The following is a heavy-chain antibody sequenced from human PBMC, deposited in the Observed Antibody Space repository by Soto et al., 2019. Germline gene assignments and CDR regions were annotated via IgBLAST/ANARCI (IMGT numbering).Heavy chain of an antibody. CDR3: ARGNCSGGSCYLTPTSGMDV. D-gene: IGHD2-15*01. CDR1: GYTFTSYA. Sequence: GASVKVSCKASGYTFTSYAIHCVRQAPGQRLEWMGWINAGNGNTKYSQKFQGRVTITRDTSASTAYMELSSLRSEDTAVYYCARGNCSGGSCYLTPTSGMDVWGQGTTVTVSS. V-gene: IGHV1-3*01. J-gene: IGHJ6*02. CDR2: INAGNGNT.